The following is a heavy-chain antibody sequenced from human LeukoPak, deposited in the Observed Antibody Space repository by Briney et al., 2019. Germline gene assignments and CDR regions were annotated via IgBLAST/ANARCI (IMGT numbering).Heavy chain of an antibody. CDR3: ACSEGYYYYYMDV. CDR1: GGSISSYY. Sequence: SETLSVTCTVSGGSISSYYWSWIRQPPGKGLEWIGYIYTSGSTNYNPSLKSRVTISVDTSKNQFSLKLSSVPAADTAVYYCACSEGYYYYYMDVWGKGTTVTVSS. D-gene: IGHD3-10*02. V-gene: IGHV4-4*09. CDR2: IYTSGST. J-gene: IGHJ6*03.